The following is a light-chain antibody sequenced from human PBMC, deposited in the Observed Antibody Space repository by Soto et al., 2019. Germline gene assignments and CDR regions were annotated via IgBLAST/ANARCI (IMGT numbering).Light chain of an antibody. V-gene: IGKV1-39*01. CDR3: QQSYSTPTWT. J-gene: IGKJ1*01. CDR1: QSISTF. Sequence: DIQMTQSPSSLSASVGDRFAITCRASQSISTFLNWYQQRPGKAPELLIYAASNLQSGVPSRFSGSGSGTDFALTISSLQPEDFATYYCQQSYSTPTWTFGQGTKVDIK. CDR2: AAS.